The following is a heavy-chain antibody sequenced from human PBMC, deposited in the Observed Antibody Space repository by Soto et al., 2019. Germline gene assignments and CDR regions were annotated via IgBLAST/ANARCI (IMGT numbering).Heavy chain of an antibody. V-gene: IGHV1-18*01. CDR1: GYTFTSYG. CDR3: ARSPSTYYDFWSGYYTDYYYGMDV. D-gene: IGHD3-3*01. Sequence: VQLVQSGAEVKKPGASVKVSCKASGYTFTSYGISWVRQAPGQGLEWMGWISAYNGNTNYAQKLQGRVTMTTDTSTSTAYMELRSLRSDDTAVYYCARSPSTYYDFWSGYYTDYYYGMDVWGQGTTVTVSS. CDR2: ISAYNGNT. J-gene: IGHJ6*02.